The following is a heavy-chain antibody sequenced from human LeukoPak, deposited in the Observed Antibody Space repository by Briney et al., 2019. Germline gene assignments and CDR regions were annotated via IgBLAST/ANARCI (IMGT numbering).Heavy chain of an antibody. CDR2: INHSGST. CDR3: ARPWDGDYVYAFDI. Sequence: SETLSLTCAVYGGSFSGYYWSWIRQPPGKGLEWIGEINHSGSTNYNPSLKSRVTISVDTSKNQFSLKLSSVTAADTAVYYCARPWDGDYVYAFDIWVQGTMVTVSP. CDR1: GGSFSGYY. D-gene: IGHD4-17*01. J-gene: IGHJ3*02. V-gene: IGHV4-34*01.